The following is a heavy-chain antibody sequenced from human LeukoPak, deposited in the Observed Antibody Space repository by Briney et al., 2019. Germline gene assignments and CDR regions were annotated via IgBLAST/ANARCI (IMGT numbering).Heavy chain of an antibody. CDR3: ARDSPSSTSWHFDY. D-gene: IGHD2-2*01. CDR2: INPNSGGT. V-gene: IGHV1-2*02. J-gene: IGHJ4*02. CDR1: GYTFTGYY. Sequence: ASVKVSCKASGYTFTGYYMHWVRQAPGQGLECMGWINPNSGGTNYAQKFQGRVTMTRDTSISPAYMELSRLRSDDTAVYYCARDSPSSTSWHFDYWGQGTLVTVSS.